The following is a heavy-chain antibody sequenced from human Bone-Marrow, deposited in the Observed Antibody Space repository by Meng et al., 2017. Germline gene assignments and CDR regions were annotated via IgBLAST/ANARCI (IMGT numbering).Heavy chain of an antibody. J-gene: IGHJ5*02. Sequence: QVQLVQSGAEVKKPRSSVKVSCKASGGTFSSYAISWVRQAPGQGLEWMGIINPSGGSTSYAQKFQGRVTMTRDTSTSTVYMELSSLRSEDTAVYYCARETTRVWWFDPWGQGTLVTVSS. D-gene: IGHD1-1*01. V-gene: IGHV1-46*01. CDR2: INPSGGST. CDR1: GGTFSSYA. CDR3: ARETTRVWWFDP.